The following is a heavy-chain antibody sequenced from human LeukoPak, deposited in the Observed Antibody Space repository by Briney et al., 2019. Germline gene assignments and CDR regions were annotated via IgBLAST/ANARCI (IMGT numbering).Heavy chain of an antibody. D-gene: IGHD2-2*01. Sequence: GGSLRLSYTASGFAFDEHGMSWVRQVPGKGLEWVSGINWSGGSTGYADPLRGGFTISRDNAKNSLYLQMDSLRAEDTALYYCARAPITSPFYFDYWGQGTLVTVSS. J-gene: IGHJ4*02. CDR2: INWSGGST. V-gene: IGHV3-20*03. CDR3: ARAPITSPFYFDY. CDR1: GFAFDEHG.